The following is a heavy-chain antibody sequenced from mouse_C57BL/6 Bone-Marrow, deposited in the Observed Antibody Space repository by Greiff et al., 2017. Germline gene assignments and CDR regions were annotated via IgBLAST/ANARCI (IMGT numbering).Heavy chain of an antibody. D-gene: IGHD3-2*01. V-gene: IGHV5-6*01. CDR2: ISSGGSYT. CDR3: AKKTAHVDY. J-gene: IGHJ2*01. CDR1: GFTFSSYG. Sequence: EVKLLESGGDLVKPGGSLKLSCAASGFTFSSYGMSWVRQTPDKRLEWVATISSGGSYTYYPDSVKGRFTISRDNSKNTLYLQMSSLKSEDTAMYYCAKKTAHVDYWGQGTTLTVSS.